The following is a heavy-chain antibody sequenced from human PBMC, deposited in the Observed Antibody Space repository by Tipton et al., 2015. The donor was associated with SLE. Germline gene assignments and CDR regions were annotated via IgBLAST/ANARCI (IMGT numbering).Heavy chain of an antibody. V-gene: IGHV4-31*03. D-gene: IGHD6-13*01. CDR3: ARSGYSSSWYANYYYYYYMDV. J-gene: IGHJ6*03. CDR2: IYYSGST. Sequence: TLSLTCTVSGGSISSGGYYWSWIRQHPGKGLEWIGYIYYSGSTYYNPSLKSRVTISVDTSKNQFFLRLRSVTAADTAAYYCARSGYSSSWYANYYYYYYMDVWGKGTTVTVSS. CDR1: GGSISSGGYY.